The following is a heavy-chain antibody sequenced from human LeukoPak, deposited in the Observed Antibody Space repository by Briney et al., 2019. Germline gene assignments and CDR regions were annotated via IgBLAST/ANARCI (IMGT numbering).Heavy chain of an antibody. CDR3: ASIAGRPVEYFQH. CDR2: IIPIFGTA. V-gene: IGHV1-69*05. CDR1: GGTFSSYA. Sequence: SVKVSCKASGGTFSSYAISWVRQAPGQGLEWMGGIIPIFGTANYAQKFQGRVTITTDESTSTAYMELSSLRSEDTAVYYCASIAGRPVEYFQHWGQGTLVTVSS. J-gene: IGHJ1*01. D-gene: IGHD6-6*01.